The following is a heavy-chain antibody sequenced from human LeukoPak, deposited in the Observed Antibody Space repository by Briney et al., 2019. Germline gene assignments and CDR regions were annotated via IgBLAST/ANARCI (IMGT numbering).Heavy chain of an antibody. Sequence: GRSLSLSCEVSGFSFSSYSMNWVRQAPGKGLEWVSSISSSSSYIYYADSVKGRFTISRDNAKNSLYLQMNSLRAEDTAVYYCAREGIYYYMDVWGKGTTVTVSS. CDR1: GFSFSSYS. D-gene: IGHD3-10*01. V-gene: IGHV3-21*01. CDR3: AREGIYYYMDV. CDR2: ISSSSSYI. J-gene: IGHJ6*03.